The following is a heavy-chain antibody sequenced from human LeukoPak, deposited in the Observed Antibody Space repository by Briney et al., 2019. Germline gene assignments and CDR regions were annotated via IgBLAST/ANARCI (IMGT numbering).Heavy chain of an antibody. CDR3: ARGYSLGGDFDY. J-gene: IGHJ4*02. CDR2: IIPIFGTA. D-gene: IGHD6-13*01. CDR1: GGTFSIYA. V-gene: IGHV1-69*05. Sequence: SVKVSCKASGGTFSIYAISWVRQAPGQGLEWMGGIIPIFGTANYAQKFQGRVTITTDESTSTAYMELSSLRSEDTAVYYCARGYSLGGDFDYWGQGTLVTVSS.